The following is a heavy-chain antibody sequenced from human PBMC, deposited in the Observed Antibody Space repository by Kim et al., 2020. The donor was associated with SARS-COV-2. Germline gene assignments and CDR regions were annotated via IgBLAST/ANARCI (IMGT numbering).Heavy chain of an antibody. Sequence: ASVKVSCKASEYTFSRFAINWVRQAPGQGLEWMGWISTTSGNPTYAQGFTGRFVFSLDTSVSTAYLQITGLQSADTAVYYCATRDDYSDGDWFDPWGQGT. CDR2: ISTTSGNP. J-gene: IGHJ5*02. CDR1: EYTFSRFA. V-gene: IGHV7-4-1*02. CDR3: ATRDDYSDGDWFDP. D-gene: IGHD4-4*01.